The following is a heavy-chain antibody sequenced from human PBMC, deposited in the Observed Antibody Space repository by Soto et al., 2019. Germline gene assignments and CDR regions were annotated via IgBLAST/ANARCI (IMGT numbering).Heavy chain of an antibody. J-gene: IGHJ6*02. CDR2: IIPIFGTA. Sequence: QVQLVQSGAEVKKPGSSVKVSCKASGGTFSSYAISWVRQAPGQGLEWMGGIIPIFGTANYAQKFQGRVTITADESTRTAYRELSSLIYEDTAVYYCARDSAIIKDYGEYVMGDYYYYGMDAWGQGTTVTVSS. CDR1: GGTFSSYA. V-gene: IGHV1-69*01. D-gene: IGHD4-17*01. CDR3: ARDSAIIKDYGEYVMGDYYYYGMDA.